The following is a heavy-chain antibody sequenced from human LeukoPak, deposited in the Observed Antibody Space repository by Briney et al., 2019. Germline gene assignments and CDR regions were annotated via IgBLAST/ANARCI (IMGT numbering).Heavy chain of an antibody. Sequence: PGGSLRLSCAASGFTFNNYGMHWVRQAPGKGLEWVGVIWFDGSNTRYADSVKGRFTIARDDSKNTVYLQMNSLRVEDTAVYYCGRGNFPHSSGDCFDSWGQGNPVTVSS. CDR1: GFTFNNYG. CDR3: GRGNFPHSSGDCFDS. J-gene: IGHJ4*02. CDR2: IWFDGSNT. V-gene: IGHV3-33*01. D-gene: IGHD2-21*02.